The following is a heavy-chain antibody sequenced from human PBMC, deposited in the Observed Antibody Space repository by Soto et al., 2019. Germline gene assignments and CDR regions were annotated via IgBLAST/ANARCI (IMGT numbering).Heavy chain of an antibody. V-gene: IGHV1-18*01. D-gene: IGHD1-26*01. J-gene: IGHJ4*02. CDR3: ASTVKVGATNRALGY. CDR1: GYTFTSYG. CDR2: ISAYNGNT. Sequence: ASVKVSCKASGYTFTSYGISWVRQAPGQGLEWMGWISAYNGNTNYAQKLQGRVTMTTDTSTSTAYMELRSLRSDDTAVYYCASTVKVGATNRALGYWGQGTLVTSPQ.